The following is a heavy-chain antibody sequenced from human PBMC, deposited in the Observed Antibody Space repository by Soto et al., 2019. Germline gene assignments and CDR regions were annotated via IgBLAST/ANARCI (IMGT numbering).Heavy chain of an antibody. V-gene: IGHV3-23*01. CDR1: GFTFSSYA. CDR3: APVPFPYYYYGMDV. Sequence: PGGSLRLSCAASGFTFSSYAMSWVRQAPGKGLEWVSAISGSGGSTYYADSVKGRFTISRDNSKNTLYLQMNSLRAEDTAVYYCAPVPFPYYYYGMDVCGQGTTLTVSS. CDR2: ISGSGGST. D-gene: IGHD6-6*01. J-gene: IGHJ6*02.